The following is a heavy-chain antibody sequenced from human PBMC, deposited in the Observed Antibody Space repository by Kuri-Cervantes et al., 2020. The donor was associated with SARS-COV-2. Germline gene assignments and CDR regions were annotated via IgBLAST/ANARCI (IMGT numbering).Heavy chain of an antibody. Sequence: GSLRLSCAVYGGSFSGYQWSWIRQTPGMGLEWIGQINDSGATNYNPSLKSRVTISVDTSKNQFSLKLSSVTAADTAVYYCARYGVYYYYYYMDVWGKGTTVTVSS. V-gene: IGHV4-34*01. J-gene: IGHJ6*03. CDR3: ARYGVYYYYYYMDV. CDR1: GGSFSGYQ. CDR2: INDSGAT. D-gene: IGHD3-3*01.